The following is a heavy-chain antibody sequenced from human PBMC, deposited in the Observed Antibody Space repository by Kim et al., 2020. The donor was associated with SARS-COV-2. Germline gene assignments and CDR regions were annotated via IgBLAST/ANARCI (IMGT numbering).Heavy chain of an antibody. CDR1: GYTFTSYG. CDR3: ARDPEREGYYDILTGYYIQRRTFDY. D-gene: IGHD3-9*01. CDR2: ISAYNGNT. J-gene: IGHJ4*02. Sequence: ASVKVSCKASGYTFTSYGISWVRQAPGQGLEWMGWISAYNGNTNYAQKLQGRVTMTTDTSTSTAYMELRSLRSDVTAVYYCARDPEREGYYDILTGYYIQRRTFDYWGQGTLVTVSS. V-gene: IGHV1-18*01.